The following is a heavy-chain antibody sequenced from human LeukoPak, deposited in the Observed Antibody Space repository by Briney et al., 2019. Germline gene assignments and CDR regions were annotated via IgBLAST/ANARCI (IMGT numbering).Heavy chain of an antibody. CDR2: ISSSSSYI. CDR3: ARYLGTVRYFDWLLWLDY. CDR1: GFTFSIYS. D-gene: IGHD3-9*01. V-gene: IGHV3-21*01. Sequence: SGGSLRLSCAASGFTFSIYSMNWVRQAPGKGLEWVSSISSSSSYIYYADSVKGRFTISRDNAKNSLYLQMNSLRAEDTAVYYCARYLGTVRYFDWLLWLDYWGQGTLVTVSS. J-gene: IGHJ4*02.